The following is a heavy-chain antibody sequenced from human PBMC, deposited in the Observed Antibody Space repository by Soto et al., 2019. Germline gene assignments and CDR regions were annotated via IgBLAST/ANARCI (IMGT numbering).Heavy chain of an antibody. D-gene: IGHD3-3*02. CDR2: MFYGVST. J-gene: IGHJ4*02. V-gene: IGHV4-39*01. CDR1: GSSINISGYY. CDR3: ARLPSRHLVDY. Sequence: SETLSLTCTVSGSSINISGYYWGCIRQPPGKGLEWIGSMFYGVSTYYNPSLKSRVTVSVDTSKNQFSLNLRSVTAADTAVYYCARLPSRHLVDYWGQGTLVTVSS.